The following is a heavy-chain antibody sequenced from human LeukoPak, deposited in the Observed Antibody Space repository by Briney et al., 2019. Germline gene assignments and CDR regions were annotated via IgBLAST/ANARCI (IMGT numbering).Heavy chain of an antibody. V-gene: IGHV3-48*01. J-gene: IGHJ4*02. CDR1: GFTFNSYA. CDR3: ARTTSSGYYHKFDS. Sequence: GGSLRLSCAASGFTFNSYAMNWVRQAPGKGLEWVSYINSGSNTIYYTDSVKGRFTISRDSAKNSLFLQMNSLKAEDTAVYFYARTTSSGYYHKFDSWGQGTLVTVSS. D-gene: IGHD3-22*01. CDR2: INSGSNTI.